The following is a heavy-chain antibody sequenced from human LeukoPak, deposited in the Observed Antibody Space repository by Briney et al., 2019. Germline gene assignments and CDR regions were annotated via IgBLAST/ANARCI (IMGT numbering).Heavy chain of an antibody. CDR1: GLAFSAYK. V-gene: IGHV3-74*01. Sequence: GGSMRLSCAASGLAFSAYKMHWVRQAPRKGLVWVSRISTDGYTTDYADFVQGRFTAFRDNTKNTWSLEMNSLRAEDTAVYYCVVGGSPGYWGQGTLVTVSS. D-gene: IGHD2-15*01. J-gene: IGHJ4*02. CDR3: VVGGSPGY. CDR2: ISTDGYTT.